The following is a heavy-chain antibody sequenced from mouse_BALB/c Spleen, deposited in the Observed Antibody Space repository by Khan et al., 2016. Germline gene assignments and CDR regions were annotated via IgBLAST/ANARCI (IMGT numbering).Heavy chain of an antibody. V-gene: IGHV2-9*02. D-gene: IGHD1-1*01. CDR3: ARDPFYYGSPYAMDY. J-gene: IGHJ4*01. Sequence: QVQLKESGPGLVAPSQSLSINCTVSGFSLTSYGVHWVRQPPGKGLEWLGVIWAGGSTNYNSALMSRLSISKDNSKSQVFLKMNSLQTDDTAIYYCARDPFYYGSPYAMDYWGQGTSVTVSS. CDR2: IWAGGST. CDR1: GFSLTSYG.